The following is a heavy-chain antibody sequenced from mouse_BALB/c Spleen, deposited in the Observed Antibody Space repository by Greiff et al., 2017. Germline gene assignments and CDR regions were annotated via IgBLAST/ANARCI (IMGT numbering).Heavy chain of an antibody. D-gene: IGHD1-1*01. CDR2: IYPGDGDT. CDR1: GYAFSSSW. J-gene: IGHJ1*01. Sequence: VQLKQSGPELVKPGASVKISCKASGYAFSSSWMNWVKQRPGQGLEWIGRIYPGDGDTNYNGKFKGKATLTADKSSSTAYMQLSSLTSVDSAVYFCARCYYYGSSYWYFDVWGAGTTVTVSS. CDR3: ARCYYYGSSYWYFDV. V-gene: IGHV1-82*01.